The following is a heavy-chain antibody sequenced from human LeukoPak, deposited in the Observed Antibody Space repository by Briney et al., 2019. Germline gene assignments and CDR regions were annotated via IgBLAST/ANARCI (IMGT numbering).Heavy chain of an antibody. CDR1: GFTFGDYT. Sequence: GGSLRLSCTASGFTFGDYTLSWFRQAPGKGLEWVGFIKSKTDGGTTDYAAPVKGRFTISRDDSKNTLYLQMNSLKTEDTAVYYCTTTVDTAMVSIWGQGTMVTVSS. CDR2: IKSKTDGGTT. J-gene: IGHJ3*02. CDR3: TTTVDTAMVSI. D-gene: IGHD5-18*01. V-gene: IGHV3-15*01.